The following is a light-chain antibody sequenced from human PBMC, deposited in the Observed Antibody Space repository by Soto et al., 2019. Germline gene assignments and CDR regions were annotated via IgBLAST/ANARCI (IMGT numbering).Light chain of an antibody. Sequence: EIVLTQSPGTLSLSPGERATLSCRASQSVSTCCLAWYQQKPGQAPGLLIYGASSRATGIPDRFSGSGSGTDFTLTISRLEPEDFAVYYCQHYSSSRTFGQGTKVEIK. CDR1: QSVSTCC. J-gene: IGKJ1*01. CDR2: GAS. CDR3: QHYSSSRT. V-gene: IGKV3-20*01.